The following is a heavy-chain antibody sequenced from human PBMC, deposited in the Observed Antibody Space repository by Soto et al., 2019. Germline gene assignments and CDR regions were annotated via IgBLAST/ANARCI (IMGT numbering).Heavy chain of an antibody. J-gene: IGHJ6*01. Sequence: WGSLRIACATSGFTFSIYGMHWVRQAPGKGLEWVAFISHDGSNKYYGDSMKGRIAMSRDNSKSTLYLQMSRLRAEDTAVYYCTKRRNVLRFLEWSSGMEVWGQGTPVTVSS. CDR1: GFTFSIYG. D-gene: IGHD3-3*01. CDR2: ISHDGSNK. V-gene: IGHV3-30*18. CDR3: TKRRNVLRFLEWSSGMEV.